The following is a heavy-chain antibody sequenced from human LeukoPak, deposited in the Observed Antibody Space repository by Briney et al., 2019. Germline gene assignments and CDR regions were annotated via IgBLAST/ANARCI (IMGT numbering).Heavy chain of an antibody. CDR2: INPNSGGT. J-gene: IGHJ4*02. D-gene: IGHD6-19*01. V-gene: IGHV1-2*02. Sequence: GASVKVSCKASGYTFTGYYMHLVRQAPGQGLEWMGCINPNSGGTNYAQKFQGRVTMTRDTSISTAYMELSRLRSDDTAVYYCARDPRFSYSSGWFYFDYWGQGTLVTVSS. CDR1: GYTFTGYY. CDR3: ARDPRFSYSSGWFYFDY.